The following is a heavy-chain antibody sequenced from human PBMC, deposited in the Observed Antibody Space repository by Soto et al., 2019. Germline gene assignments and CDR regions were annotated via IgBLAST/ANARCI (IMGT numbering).Heavy chain of an antibody. V-gene: IGHV1-3*01. Sequence: QVQLVQSGAEVKKPGASVKVSCKASGYTFTSYAMHWVRQAPGQRLEWMGWINAGNGNTKYSQKFQGRVTITRDTSASTAYMERSSLRSEDTAVYYCARESYYGSAKDKGIWGMDVWGQGTTVTVSS. CDR2: INAGNGNT. J-gene: IGHJ6*02. CDR3: ARESYYGSAKDKGIWGMDV. CDR1: GYTFTSYA. D-gene: IGHD3-10*01.